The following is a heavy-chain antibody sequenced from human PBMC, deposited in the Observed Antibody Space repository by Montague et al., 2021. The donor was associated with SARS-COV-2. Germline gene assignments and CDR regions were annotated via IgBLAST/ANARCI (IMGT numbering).Heavy chain of an antibody. CDR3: ARVLDYYGRFDY. Sequence: SLRLSCAASGFTFSSYCMHWVRQAPGKGLVWVSRINSDGSSTNYADSMKGRFTISSDNAKNTQYLQMNSLRAENTAVYYCARVLDYYGRFDYWGQGTLVTVSS. D-gene: IGHD3-10*01. CDR2: INSDGSST. CDR1: GFTFSSYC. V-gene: IGHV3-74*01. J-gene: IGHJ4*02.